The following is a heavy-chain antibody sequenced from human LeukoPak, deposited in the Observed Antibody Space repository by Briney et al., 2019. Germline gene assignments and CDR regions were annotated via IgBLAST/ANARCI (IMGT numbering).Heavy chain of an antibody. CDR3: ARNLDS. CDR2: IGTSSGAI. CDR1: GFTFSTYN. V-gene: IGHV3-48*02. J-gene: IGHJ5*01. Sequence: GGSLRLSCSASGFTFSTYNMNWVRQAPGKGLEWVSFIGTSSGAIYYADSVKGRFTISRDNARKSLYLQMNCLRDEDTAVYYCARNLDSWGQGALVTVSS.